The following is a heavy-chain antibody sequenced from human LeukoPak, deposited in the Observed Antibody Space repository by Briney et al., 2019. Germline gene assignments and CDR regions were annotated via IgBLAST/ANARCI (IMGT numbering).Heavy chain of an antibody. J-gene: IGHJ5*02. CDR1: GFTFSGYS. CDR3: ARGGVPAANNWFDP. D-gene: IGHD2-2*01. CDR2: ISSSSSYI. V-gene: IGHV3-21*01. Sequence: GGSLRLSCAASGFTFSGYSMSWVRQAPGKGLEWVSSISSSSSYIYYADSVKGRFTISRDNAKNSLYLQMNSLRAEDTAVYYCARGGVPAANNWFDPWGQGTLVTVSS.